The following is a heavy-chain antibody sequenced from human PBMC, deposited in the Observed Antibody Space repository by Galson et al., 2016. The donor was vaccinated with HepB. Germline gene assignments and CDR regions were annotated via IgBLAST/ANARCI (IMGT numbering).Heavy chain of an antibody. CDR3: AKGGFRLLDT. D-gene: IGHD3-10*01. CDR2: IDSSGGGRT. V-gene: IGHV3-23*01. J-gene: IGHJ5*02. CDR1: GFTLSSYP. Sequence: SLRLSCAASGFTLSSYPMTWVRQAPGRGLDWVSSIDSSGGGRTYYADSVKGRFIISRDNSKTALYLQMNSLRAEDTAVYYCAKGGFRLLDTWGQGTLVTVSS.